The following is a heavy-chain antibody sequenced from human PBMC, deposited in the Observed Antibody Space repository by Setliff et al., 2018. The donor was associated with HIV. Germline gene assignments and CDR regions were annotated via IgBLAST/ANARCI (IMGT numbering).Heavy chain of an antibody. Sequence: ASVKVSCKASGYTFTTFGLSWVRRAPGQGLEWMGWINTETGTPMYAQGFTGRFVFSLDTSISTAYLQIDSLNAEDTAVYYCARYGSDWFFDLWGRGTLVTVSS. J-gene: IGHJ2*01. CDR1: GYTFTTFG. D-gene: IGHD4-17*01. CDR3: ARYGSDWFFDL. CDR2: INTETGTP. V-gene: IGHV7-4-1*01.